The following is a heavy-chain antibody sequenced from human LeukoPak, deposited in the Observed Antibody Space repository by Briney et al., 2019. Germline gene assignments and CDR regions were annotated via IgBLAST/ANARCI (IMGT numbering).Heavy chain of an antibody. CDR3: ARTVQSSGWFPDAFDI. D-gene: IGHD6-19*01. CDR2: IYYSGST. V-gene: IGHV4-59*01. CDR1: GGSISSYY. Sequence: PSETLSLTCTVSGGSISSYYWSWIRQPPGKGLEWIGYIYYSGSTNYNPPLKSRVTISVDTSKNQFSLKLSSVTAADTAVYYCARTVQSSGWFPDAFDIWGQGTMVTVSS. J-gene: IGHJ3*02.